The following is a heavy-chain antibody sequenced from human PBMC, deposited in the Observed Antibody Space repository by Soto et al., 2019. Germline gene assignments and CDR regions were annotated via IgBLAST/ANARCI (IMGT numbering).Heavy chain of an antibody. CDR2: ISGSGGST. CDR3: TKGRRLLWLKDVFDD. D-gene: IGHD5-12*01. CDR1: GFTFSSYA. Sequence: EVQLLESGGGLVQPGGSLRLSCAASGFTFSSYAMSWVRQAPGKGLEWASAISGSGGSTYYADSVKGRFTISRDNSKNTLYLQMNSLRAEDTAVYYCTKGRRLLWLKDVFDDWGQGTVVIVSS. V-gene: IGHV3-23*01. J-gene: IGHJ3*01.